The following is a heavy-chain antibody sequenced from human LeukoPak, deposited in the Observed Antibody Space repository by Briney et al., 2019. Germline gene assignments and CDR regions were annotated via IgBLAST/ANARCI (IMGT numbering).Heavy chain of an antibody. D-gene: IGHD3-10*01. J-gene: IGHJ4*02. V-gene: IGHV4-34*01. CDR2: INHSGST. CDR1: GGSISSYY. Sequence: SETLSLTCTVSGGSISSYYWSWIRQPPGKGLEWIGEINHSGSTNYNPSLKSRVTISVDTSKNQFSLKLSSVTAADTAVYYCARPAGVSYFDYWGQGTLVTVSS. CDR3: ARPAGVSYFDY.